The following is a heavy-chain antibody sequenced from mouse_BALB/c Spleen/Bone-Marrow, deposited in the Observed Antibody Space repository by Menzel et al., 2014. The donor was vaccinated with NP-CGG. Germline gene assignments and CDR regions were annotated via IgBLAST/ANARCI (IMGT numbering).Heavy chain of an antibody. D-gene: IGHD1-1*01. V-gene: IGHV1-80*01. CDR1: GYAFSSYW. Sequence: QVQLQQSGAELVRPGSSVTISCKASGYAFSSYWVNWVRQRPGQGLEWIGQIFPGDGVTNYNGKFKDKATLTADKSSSTAYMQLSSMTSEASTVDFCAKSGYGSYDYWGQGTTLTVSS. CDR3: AKSGYGSYDY. J-gene: IGHJ2*01. CDR2: IFPGDGVT.